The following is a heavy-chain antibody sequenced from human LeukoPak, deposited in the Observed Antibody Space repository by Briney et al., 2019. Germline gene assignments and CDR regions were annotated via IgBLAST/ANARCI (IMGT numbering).Heavy chain of an antibody. J-gene: IGHJ4*02. CDR1: GFTVSNNY. Sequence: GGSLRLSCAASGFTVSNNYMTWIRQAPGKGLEWVSLISTGGSPYYTDSVKGRFTISRDNSKNTLFLQMNSLRAEDTAVYYCVRGFRGYSFDYWGQGTLVTVSS. CDR2: ISTGGSP. V-gene: IGHV3-53*01. CDR3: VRGFRGYSFDY.